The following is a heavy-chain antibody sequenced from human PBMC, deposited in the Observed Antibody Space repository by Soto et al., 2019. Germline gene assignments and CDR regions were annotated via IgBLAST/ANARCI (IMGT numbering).Heavy chain of an antibody. Sequence: PGGSLRLSCAASGFTFSSYAMSWVRQAPGKGLEWVSAISGSGGSTYYADSVKGRFTISRDNSKNTLYLQMNSLRAEDTAVYYCAKPYSPVVRGVAYYFDYWGQGTLVTVSS. J-gene: IGHJ4*02. CDR3: AKPYSPVVRGVAYYFDY. D-gene: IGHD3-10*01. CDR1: GFTFSSYA. CDR2: ISGSGGST. V-gene: IGHV3-23*01.